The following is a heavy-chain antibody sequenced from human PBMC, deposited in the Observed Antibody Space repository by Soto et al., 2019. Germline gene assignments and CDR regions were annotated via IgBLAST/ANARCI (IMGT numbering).Heavy chain of an antibody. CDR1: GGSINSDGYY. V-gene: IGHV4-31*03. D-gene: IGHD5-18*01. CDR2: INYRGTT. Sequence: PSETLSLTCTVSGGSINSDGYYLSWIRQHPEKGLEWIGYINYRGTTYYNPSLESRLTISVDTSENQFSLQLTSVIAADTALYYFARESHSFGRAIDISGHGPLVT. J-gene: IGHJ4*01. CDR3: ARESHSFGRAIDI.